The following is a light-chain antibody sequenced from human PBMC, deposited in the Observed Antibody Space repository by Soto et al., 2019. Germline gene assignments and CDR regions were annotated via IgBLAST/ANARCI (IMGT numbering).Light chain of an antibody. V-gene: IGKV3-11*01. J-gene: IGKJ1*01. Sequence: EIVLTQSPGTLSLSPGERATLSCRASQSVSSYLAWYQQKPGQAPRLLIYDASTRATGIPARFSGSGSGTDFTLTITSLEPEDFAVYYCRQRSNWPPTFGQGTKVDI. CDR1: QSVSSY. CDR2: DAS. CDR3: RQRSNWPPT.